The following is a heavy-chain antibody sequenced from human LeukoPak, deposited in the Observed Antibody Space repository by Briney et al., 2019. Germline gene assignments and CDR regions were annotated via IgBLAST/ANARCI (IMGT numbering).Heavy chain of an antibody. CDR3: AKDKAIAAAGYFDY. J-gene: IGHJ4*02. D-gene: IGHD6-13*01. CDR2: ISGSGGST. Sequence: PGGPLRLSCAASGFTFSSYAMSWVRQAPGKGLEWVSAISGSGGSTYYADSVKGRFTISRDNSENTLYLQMNSLRAEDTAVYYCAKDKAIAAAGYFDYWGQGTLVTVSS. V-gene: IGHV3-23*01. CDR1: GFTFSSYA.